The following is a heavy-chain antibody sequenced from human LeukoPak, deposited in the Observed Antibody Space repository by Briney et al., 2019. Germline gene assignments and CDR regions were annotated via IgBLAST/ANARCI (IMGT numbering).Heavy chain of an antibody. Sequence: SETLSLTCTVSGASISSGGFYWTWVRRPPGKGLEWIGNTFHDGNTRYNPSLKGRVTISVDRSKNDFSLNLSSVTAADTAVYYCARDLRIGVNSPNRFDPWGQGTLVTVSS. CDR2: TFHDGNT. J-gene: IGHJ5*02. V-gene: IGHV4-30-2*01. D-gene: IGHD3-3*01. CDR1: GASISSGGFY. CDR3: ARDLRIGVNSPNRFDP.